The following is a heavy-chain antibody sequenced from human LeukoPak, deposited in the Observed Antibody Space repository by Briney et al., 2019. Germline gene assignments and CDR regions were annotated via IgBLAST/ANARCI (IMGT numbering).Heavy chain of an antibody. CDR3: ARSLYREGSIWYFDL. V-gene: IGHV4-59*01. CDR2: IYYSGSA. Sequence: NPSETLSLTCTVSGGSISSSYWSWIRQPPGKGLEWIGYIYYSGSADYNPSLKSRVTISVDTSKNQFSLRLSSVTAADTAVYYCARSLYREGSIWYFDLWGRGTLVTVSS. D-gene: IGHD2/OR15-2a*01. CDR1: GGSISSSY. J-gene: IGHJ2*01.